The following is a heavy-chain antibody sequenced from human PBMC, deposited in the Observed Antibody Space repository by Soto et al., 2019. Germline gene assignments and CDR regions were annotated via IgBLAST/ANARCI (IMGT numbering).Heavy chain of an antibody. CDR1: GGSFSGYY. J-gene: IGHJ6*03. D-gene: IGHD3-9*01. CDR2: INHSGST. V-gene: IGHV4-34*01. CDR3: ARVGHYDTYYDYMDV. Sequence: QVQLQQWGAGLLKPSETLSLTCAVYGGSFSGYYWSWIRQPPGQGLEWIGEINHSGSTNYNPSLKSRVTISVDTSKNQFSLKLRSVTAADTAVYYCARVGHYDTYYDYMDVWGKGPTVTVSS.